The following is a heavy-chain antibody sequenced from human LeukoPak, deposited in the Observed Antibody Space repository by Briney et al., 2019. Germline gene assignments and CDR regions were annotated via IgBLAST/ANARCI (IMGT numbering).Heavy chain of an antibody. CDR3: ARGRMAVAGSYEY. CDR2: ITVTGDT. CDR1: GFTFSSYS. Sequence: PGGSLRLSCAASGFTFSSYSMSWVRQAPGKGLEWVSGITVTGDTYYADSLKGRFTISRDNSRNTLYLQMNSLRAEDTAVYYCARGRMAVAGSYEYWGQGTLVTVSS. V-gene: IGHV3-23*01. D-gene: IGHD6-19*01. J-gene: IGHJ4*02.